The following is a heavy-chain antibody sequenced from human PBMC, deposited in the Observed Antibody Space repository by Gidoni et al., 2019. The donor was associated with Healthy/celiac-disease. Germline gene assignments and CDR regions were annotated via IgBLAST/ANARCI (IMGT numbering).Heavy chain of an antibody. D-gene: IGHD6-19*01. CDR3: ARAAEAFDAFDI. CDR2: IKQDGSEK. V-gene: IGHV3-7*03. Sequence: EVQLVESGGCLVQPGGSLRLSCSASGFTFSSYWMSWVSQAPGKGLEWVANIKQDGSEKYYVDSVKGRFTISRDNAKNSLYLQMNSLRAEDTAVYYCARAAEAFDAFDIWGQGTMVTVSS. CDR1: GFTFSSYW. J-gene: IGHJ3*02.